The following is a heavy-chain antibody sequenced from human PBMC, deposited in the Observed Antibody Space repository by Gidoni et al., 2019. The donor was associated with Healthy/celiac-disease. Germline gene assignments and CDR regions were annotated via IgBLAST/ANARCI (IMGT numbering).Heavy chain of an antibody. J-gene: IGHJ4*02. V-gene: IGHV5-51*01. Sequence: EVQLVQSGAEVKKPGESLKISCKGSGYSFTSYWIGWVRQMPGKGLEWMGIIYPGDSDTRYSPSFQGQVTISADKSISTAYLQWSSLKASDTAMYYCARQRLNYYDSSGYYYFDYWGQGTLVTVSS. CDR1: GYSFTSYW. CDR2: IYPGDSDT. CDR3: ARQRLNYYDSSGYYYFDY. D-gene: IGHD3-22*01.